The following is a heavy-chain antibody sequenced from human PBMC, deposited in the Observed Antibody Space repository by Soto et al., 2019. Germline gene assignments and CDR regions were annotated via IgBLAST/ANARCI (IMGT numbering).Heavy chain of an antibody. D-gene: IGHD2-2*02. J-gene: IGHJ5*02. Sequence: SCKASGYTFTSYGISWVRQAPGQGLEWMGWISAYNGNTNYAQKLQGRVTMTTDTSTSTAYMELRSLRSDDTAIYYCARGVVLPPTTPIRGCFDPWGQGTLVTVSS. CDR1: GYTFTSYG. V-gene: IGHV1-18*04. CDR3: ARGVVLPPTTPIRGCFDP. CDR2: ISAYNGNT.